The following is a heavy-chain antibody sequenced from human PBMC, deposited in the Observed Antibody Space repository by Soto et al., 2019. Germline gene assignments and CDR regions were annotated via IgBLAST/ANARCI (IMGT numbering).Heavy chain of an antibody. CDR2: IYYSGST. Sequence: QLQLQESGPGLVKPSETLSLTCTVSGGSISSSSYYWGWIRQPPGKGLEWLGSIYYSGSTYYNPSLKSRFTISVDTSKNQFSLKLSSVTAADTAVYYCARRGSSSWYGYWGQGTLVTVSS. CDR1: GGSISSSSYY. D-gene: IGHD6-13*01. CDR3: ARRGSSSWYGY. V-gene: IGHV4-39*01. J-gene: IGHJ4*02.